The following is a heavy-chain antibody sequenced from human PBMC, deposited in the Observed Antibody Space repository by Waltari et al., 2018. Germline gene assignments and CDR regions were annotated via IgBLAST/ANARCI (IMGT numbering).Heavy chain of an antibody. J-gene: IGHJ6*03. CDR1: GGSFSGSY. CDR2: INHSGST. V-gene: IGHV4-34*01. CDR3: ARRGISRSYYYMDV. Sequence: QVQLQQWGAGLLKPSETLSLTCAVYGGSFSGSYWSWIRQPPGKGLEWIGEINHSGSTNYNPSLKSRVTISVDTSKNQFSLKLSSVTAADTAVYYCARRGISRSYYYMDVWGKGTTVTVSS. D-gene: IGHD3-10*01.